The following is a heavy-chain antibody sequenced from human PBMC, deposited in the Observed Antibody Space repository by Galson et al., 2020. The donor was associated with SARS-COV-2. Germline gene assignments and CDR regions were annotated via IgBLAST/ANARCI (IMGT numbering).Heavy chain of an antibody. J-gene: IGHJ6*02. V-gene: IGHV1-18*01. Sequence: ASVKVPCKASGFTFTSYGISWVRQAPGQGLEWMGWISVYKGNTKSAQKLQGRVTLTTDTSTSTAYMELRSLRSDDTAVYYCARDLPGVTIFGVVIPPEGVYYYGMDVWGQGTTVTGSS. CDR2: ISVYKGNT. CDR1: GFTFTSYG. D-gene: IGHD3-3*01. CDR3: ARDLPGVTIFGVVIPPEGVYYYGMDV.